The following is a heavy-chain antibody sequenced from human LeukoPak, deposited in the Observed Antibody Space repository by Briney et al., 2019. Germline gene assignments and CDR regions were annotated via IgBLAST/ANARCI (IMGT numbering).Heavy chain of an antibody. J-gene: IGHJ4*02. CDR3: ASHSTATEWELLS. CDR2: IRYDGSNK. D-gene: IGHD1-26*01. Sequence: GGSLRLSCAASGFTFSSYAMHWVRQAPGKGLEWVAFIRYDGSNKYYADSVKGRFTISRDNSKNTLYLQMNSLRADDTAVYYCASHSTATEWELLSWGQGTLVTVSS. V-gene: IGHV3-30*02. CDR1: GFTFSSYA.